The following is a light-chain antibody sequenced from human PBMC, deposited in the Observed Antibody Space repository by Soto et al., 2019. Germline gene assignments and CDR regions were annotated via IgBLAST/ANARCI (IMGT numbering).Light chain of an antibody. CDR1: QSVSNNY. CDR3: QQYGSSGT. V-gene: IGKV3-20*01. CDR2: GAS. J-gene: IGKJ1*01. Sequence: EIVLTQSPGTLSLSPGERATLSCRASQSVSNNYLAWYQQKPGQAPRLLIYGASNRATGIPDRFSGSGSGTDSTLTISRLEPEDFAVYYCQQYGSSGTFGQGTEVDIK.